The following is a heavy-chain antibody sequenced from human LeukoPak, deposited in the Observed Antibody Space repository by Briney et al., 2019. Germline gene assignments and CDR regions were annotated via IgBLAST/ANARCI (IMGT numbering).Heavy chain of an antibody. CDR2: ISSSGSVT. D-gene: IGHD4-23*01. J-gene: IGHJ4*02. CDR1: GFTFSSYE. V-gene: IGHV3-48*03. Sequence: GGSLRLSCVASGFTFSSYEMSWVRQAPGKGLEWVSYISSSGSVTHYADSVKGRFTVSRDNAKNSLFLQIESLRAEDTATYYCARDAGNYGGNSYFDSWGQGTPVTVSS. CDR3: ARDAGNYGGNSYFDS.